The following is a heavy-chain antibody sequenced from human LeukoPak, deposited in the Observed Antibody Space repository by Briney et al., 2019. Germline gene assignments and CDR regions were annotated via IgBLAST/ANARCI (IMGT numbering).Heavy chain of an antibody. Sequence: PSETLSLTCTVSGGSISSYYWSWIRQPPGKGLEWIGYIYYSGSTNYNPSLKSRVTISVDTSKNQFSLKLSSVTAADTAVYYCARAQWELSVGFDYWGQGTLVTVSS. CDR2: IYYSGST. J-gene: IGHJ4*02. V-gene: IGHV4-59*08. D-gene: IGHD1-26*01. CDR3: ARAQWELSVGFDY. CDR1: GGSISSYY.